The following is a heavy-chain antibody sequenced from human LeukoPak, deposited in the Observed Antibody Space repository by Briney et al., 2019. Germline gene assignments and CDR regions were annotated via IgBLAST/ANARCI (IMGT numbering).Heavy chain of an antibody. CDR3: AKDDSYGGNSNFDY. CDR2: ISWNSGSI. CDR1: GFTFTSRA. V-gene: IGHV3-9*01. J-gene: IGHJ4*02. D-gene: IGHD4-23*01. Sequence: PGGSLRLSCAASGFTFTSRALSWVRQAPGKGLEWVSGISWNSGSIEYADSVKGRFTICRDNAKNSLYLQMNSLRAEDTALYYCAKDDSYGGNSNFDYWGQGTLVTVSS.